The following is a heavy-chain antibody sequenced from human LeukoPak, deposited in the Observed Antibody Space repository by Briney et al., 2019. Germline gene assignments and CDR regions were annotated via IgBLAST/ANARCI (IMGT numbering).Heavy chain of an antibody. CDR2: INSDGSST. Sequence: GGSLRLSCAASGFTFSSYWMHWVRQAPGKGLVWVSRINSDGSSTSYADSVKGRFTISRDNAKNTLYLQMNSLRAEDTAVYYCARDDYGDYRINFQHWGQGTWSPSPQ. D-gene: IGHD4-17*01. V-gene: IGHV3-74*01. CDR3: ARDDYGDYRINFQH. CDR1: GFTFSSYW. J-gene: IGHJ1*01.